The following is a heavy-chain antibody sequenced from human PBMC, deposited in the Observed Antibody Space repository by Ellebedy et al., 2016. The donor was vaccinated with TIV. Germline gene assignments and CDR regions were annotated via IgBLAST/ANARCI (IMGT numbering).Heavy chain of an antibody. CDR1: GYTFTSYY. D-gene: IGHD3-22*01. CDR2: INPSGGST. CDR3: ARDDYYDSSGYPRLSWYFDL. Sequence: ASVKVSXXASGYTFTSYYMHWVRQAPGQGLEWMGIINPSGGSTSYAQKFQGRVTMTRDTSTSTVYMELSSLRSEDTAAYYCARDDYYDSSGYPRLSWYFDLWGRGTLVTVSS. V-gene: IGHV1-46*01. J-gene: IGHJ2*01.